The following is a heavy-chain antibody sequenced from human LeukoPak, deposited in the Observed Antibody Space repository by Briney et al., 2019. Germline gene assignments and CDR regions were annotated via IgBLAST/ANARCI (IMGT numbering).Heavy chain of an antibody. CDR3: ATSGDCSGGSCPSDY. Sequence: SETLSLTCTVSGGSVSSYYWSWIRQPAGKGLEWIGRIYTSGSTNYNPSLKSRVTISVDTSKNQFSLKLSSVTAADTAVYYCATSGDCSGGSCPSDYWGQGTLVTVSS. V-gene: IGHV4-4*07. CDR2: IYTSGST. J-gene: IGHJ4*02. CDR1: GGSVSSYY. D-gene: IGHD2-15*01.